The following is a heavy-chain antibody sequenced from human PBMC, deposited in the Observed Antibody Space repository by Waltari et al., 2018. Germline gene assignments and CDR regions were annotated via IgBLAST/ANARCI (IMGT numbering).Heavy chain of an antibody. D-gene: IGHD2-15*01. Sequence: QVQLVESGGGVVQPGRSLRLSCAASGFTFSSYGMNWVRQAPGKGLEWVAVIWYDGSNKYYADSVKGRFTISRDNSKNTLYLQMNSLRAEDTAVYYCARDLFVVVAATLDYWGQGTLVTVSS. CDR2: IWYDGSNK. CDR1: GFTFSSYG. CDR3: ARDLFVVVAATLDY. J-gene: IGHJ4*02. V-gene: IGHV3-33*01.